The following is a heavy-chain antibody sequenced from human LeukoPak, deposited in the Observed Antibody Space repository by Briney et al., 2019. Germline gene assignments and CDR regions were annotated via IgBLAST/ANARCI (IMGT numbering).Heavy chain of an antibody. CDR1: GGSISGYL. CDR3: ARGGYSGRRLFDL. J-gene: IGHJ2*01. Sequence: PSETLSLTCAVYGGSISGYLWSWTRQPPGKGLEWIGEINDSGGTNYNPSLKGRVTISVDTSKNQFSLKLTSVTAADTAVYYCARGGYSGRRLFDLWGRDTLVTVSS. CDR2: INDSGGT. D-gene: IGHD2-15*01. V-gene: IGHV4-34*01.